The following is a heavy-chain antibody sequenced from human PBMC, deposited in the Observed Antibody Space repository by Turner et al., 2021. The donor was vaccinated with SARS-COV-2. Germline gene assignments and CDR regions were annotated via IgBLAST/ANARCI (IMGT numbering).Heavy chain of an antibody. J-gene: IGHJ6*02. CDR2: ISSSSSYI. CDR3: ARDHRPVVVPAAKRAGSYYYGMDV. V-gene: IGHV3-21*01. D-gene: IGHD2-2*01. CDR1: GFPFSRHS. Sequence: EVQLVASGGGLVKPGGSLSLSCATSGFPFSRHSMNWVRQAPGKGLEWVSSISSSSSYIYYADSVKGRFTISRDNAKNSLYLQMNSLGAEDTAVYYCARDHRPVVVPAAKRAGSYYYGMDVWGQGTTVTVSS.